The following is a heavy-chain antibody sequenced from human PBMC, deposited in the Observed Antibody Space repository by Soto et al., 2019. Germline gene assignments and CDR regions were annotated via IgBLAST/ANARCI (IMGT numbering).Heavy chain of an antibody. CDR1: GGSTTNYY. D-gene: IGHD5-18*01. J-gene: IGHJ2*01. V-gene: IGHV4-4*07. CDR2: IYGSGRT. CDR3: ARDFDVNTALDYWYFDL. Sequence: QVQLQESGPGLVKPSETLSLTCTVSGGSTTNYYWSWLRQPAGKGLEYIGRIYGSGRTNYNPSLKNRVTMSMSANQMSLRLTSVTAADTAVYYCARDFDVNTALDYWYFDLRGRGALVTFSS.